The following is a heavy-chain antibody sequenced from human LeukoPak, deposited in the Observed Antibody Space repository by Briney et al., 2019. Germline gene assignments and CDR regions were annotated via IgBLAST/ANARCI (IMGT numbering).Heavy chain of an antibody. CDR3: ASGYYYDSSGYYILPEVGDY. CDR2: ISYDGSNK. V-gene: IGHV3-30-3*01. CDR1: GFTFSSYA. D-gene: IGHD3-22*01. Sequence: PGGSLRLSCAASGFTFSSYAMHWVRQAPGKGLEWVAVISYDGSNKYYADSVKGRFTISRDNSKNTLYLQMNSLRAEDTAVYYCASGYYYDSSGYYILPEVGDYWGQGTLVTVSS. J-gene: IGHJ4*02.